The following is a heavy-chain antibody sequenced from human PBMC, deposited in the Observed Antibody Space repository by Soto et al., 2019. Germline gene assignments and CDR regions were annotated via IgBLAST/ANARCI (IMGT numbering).Heavy chain of an antibody. V-gene: IGHV3-30*18. J-gene: IGHJ4*02. D-gene: IGHD3-22*01. CDR1: GLTFSSFA. Sequence: TGGSLRLSCTASGLTFSSFAMHWVRQAPGKGLEWVALISFDGTKEYYADSVKGRFTISRDNSKNTPYLQINSLRAEDTAVFYCAKGDSGFYDHWGQGTLVTVSS. CDR2: ISFDGTKE. CDR3: AKGDSGFYDH.